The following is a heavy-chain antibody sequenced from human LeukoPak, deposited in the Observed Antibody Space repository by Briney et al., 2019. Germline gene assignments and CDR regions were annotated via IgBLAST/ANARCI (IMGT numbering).Heavy chain of an antibody. CDR3: ARRYCSSTSCYNFDY. D-gene: IGHD2-2*01. J-gene: IGHJ4*02. CDR1: GGSFSGYY. V-gene: IGHV4-34*01. Sequence: SETLSLTCAVYGGSFSGYYWSWIRQPPGKGLEWIGETNHSGSTNYNPSLKSRVTISVDTSKNQFSLKLSSVTAADTAVYYCARRYCSSTSCYNFDYWGQGTLVTVSS. CDR2: TNHSGST.